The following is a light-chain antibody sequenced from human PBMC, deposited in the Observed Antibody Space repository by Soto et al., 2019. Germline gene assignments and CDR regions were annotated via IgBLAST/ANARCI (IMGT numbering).Light chain of an antibody. CDR1: QSVLYSSNNKNY. V-gene: IGKV4-1*01. CDR2: WAS. Sequence: DIVMTQSPDSLAVSLGERAPINCKSSQSVLYSSNNKNYLAWYKQKPGQPPXLLIYWASTRESGVPDRFSGSGSGTDFTLTIRSLKAEDVAVYYCQQYYSIWTFGQGTKVDIK. CDR3: QQYYSIWT. J-gene: IGKJ1*01.